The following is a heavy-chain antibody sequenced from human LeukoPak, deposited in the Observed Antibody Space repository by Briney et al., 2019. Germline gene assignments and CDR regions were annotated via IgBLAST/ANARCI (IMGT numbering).Heavy chain of an antibody. V-gene: IGHV4-34*01. Sequence: PSETLSLTCAVYGGSFSGYYWSWIRQPPGKGLEWIGEINHSGSTNYNPSLKSRVTISVDTSKNQFSLKLSSVTAADTAVYYCARVDAIFARNYYYGMDVWGQGTTVTVSS. D-gene: IGHD2-21*01. CDR2: INHSGST. CDR1: GGSFSGYY. J-gene: IGHJ6*02. CDR3: ARVDAIFARNYYYGMDV.